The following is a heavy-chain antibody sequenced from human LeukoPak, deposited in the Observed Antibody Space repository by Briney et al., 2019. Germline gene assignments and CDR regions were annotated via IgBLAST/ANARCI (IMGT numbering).Heavy chain of an antibody. V-gene: IGHV3-23*01. J-gene: IGHJ4*02. Sequence: GGSLRLSCAASGLTFSSYAMSWVRQAPGKGLEWVSAISGSGGSTYYADSVKGRFTISRDNSKNTLYLQMNSLRAEDTAVYYCAKRGGSLYYFDYWGQGTLVTVSS. CDR3: AKRGGSLYYFDY. CDR1: GLTFSSYA. D-gene: IGHD3-10*01. CDR2: ISGSGGST.